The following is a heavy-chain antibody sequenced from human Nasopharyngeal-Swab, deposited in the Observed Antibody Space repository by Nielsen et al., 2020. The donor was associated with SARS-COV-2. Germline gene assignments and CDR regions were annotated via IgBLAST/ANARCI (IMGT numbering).Heavy chain of an antibody. D-gene: IGHD3-16*01. CDR2: IIPIFGTA. J-gene: IGHJ4*02. V-gene: IGHV1-69*01. CDR3: ARVGGVG. Sequence: VRQMPGKGLEWMGGIIPIFGTANYAQKFQGRVTITADESTSTAYMELNSLRSEDTAVYYCARVGGVGWGQGTLVTVSS.